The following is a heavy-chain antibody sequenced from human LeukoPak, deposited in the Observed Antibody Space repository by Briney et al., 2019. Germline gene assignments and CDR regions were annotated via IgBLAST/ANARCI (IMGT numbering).Heavy chain of an antibody. CDR1: GYSISSGYY. CDR3: ARRYGWFGELLLRYAFDI. V-gene: IGHV4-38-2*02. D-gene: IGHD3-10*01. Sequence: PSETLSLTCTVSGYSISSGYYWGWIRQPPGKGLEWIGEIYHSGSTNYNPSLKSRVTISVDTSKNQFSLKLSSVTAADTAVYYCARRYGWFGELLLRYAFDIWGQGTMVTVSS. CDR2: IYHSGST. J-gene: IGHJ3*02.